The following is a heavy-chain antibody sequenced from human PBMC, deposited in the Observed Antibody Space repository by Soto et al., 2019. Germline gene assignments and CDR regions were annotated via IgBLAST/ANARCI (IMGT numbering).Heavy chain of an antibody. Sequence: QVQLVQSGAEVKKPGSSWKFSGKASGGPFSSYAISWVRQAPGQGLEWRGGIIPIFGTANYAQKFQGRVTITADESTSTAYMELSSLRSEDTAVYYCARDRWELPGTHNNWFDPWGQGTLVTVSS. D-gene: IGHD1-26*01. CDR2: IIPIFGTA. V-gene: IGHV1-69*01. CDR3: ARDRWELPGTHNNWFDP. CDR1: GGPFSSYA. J-gene: IGHJ5*02.